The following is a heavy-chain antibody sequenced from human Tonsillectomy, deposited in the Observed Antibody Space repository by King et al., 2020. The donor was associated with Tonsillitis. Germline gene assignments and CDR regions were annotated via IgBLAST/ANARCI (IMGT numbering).Heavy chain of an antibody. J-gene: IGHJ4*02. CDR3: ARDATYCGGDCYGY. D-gene: IGHD2-21*02. Sequence: VQLVESGGGLIQPGGSLRLSCAASGFTVSSNYMTWVRQAPGKGLEWVSVIYSGGTTSYAASVKGRFTITRDNSKNTLYLQMNSRRAEDTAVYYCARDATYCGGDCYGYWGQGPLVTVSS. CDR1: GFTVSSNY. V-gene: IGHV3-53*01. CDR2: IYSGGTT.